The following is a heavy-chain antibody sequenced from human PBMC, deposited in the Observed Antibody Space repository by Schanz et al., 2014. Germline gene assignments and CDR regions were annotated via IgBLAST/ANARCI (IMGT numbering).Heavy chain of an antibody. J-gene: IGHJ6*02. CDR2: ISRDGTTS. CDR1: GFIFNDYY. V-gene: IGHV3-11*01. D-gene: IGHD6-6*01. Sequence: QVQLVESGGGLVKPGGSLRLSCAASGFIFNDYYMNWIRQAPGKGLEWLSYISRDGTTSYYADSVKGRFTISRDNAKNSLYREMPSLRGEAPAVFFCARPPPPYSSSPYYWYYGMDVWGQGTTVTVSS. CDR3: ARPPPPYSSSPYYWYYGMDV.